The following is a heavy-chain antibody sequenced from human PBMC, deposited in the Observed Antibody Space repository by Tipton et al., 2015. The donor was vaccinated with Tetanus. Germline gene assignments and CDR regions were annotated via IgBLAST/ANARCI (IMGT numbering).Heavy chain of an antibody. Sequence: TLSLTCTVSGGSISSSSYYWGWIRQPPGKGLEWIGSIYYSGSTYYNPSLKSRVTISVDTSKNHFSLKLSSVTAADTAVYYCARHPLRFFAYYYMDVWGKGTTVTVSS. V-gene: IGHV4-39*01. CDR3: ARHPLRFFAYYYMDV. J-gene: IGHJ6*03. D-gene: IGHD3-3*01. CDR1: GGSISSSSYY. CDR2: IYYSGST.